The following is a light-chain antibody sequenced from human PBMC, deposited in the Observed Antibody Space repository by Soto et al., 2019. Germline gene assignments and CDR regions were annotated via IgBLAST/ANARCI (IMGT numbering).Light chain of an antibody. CDR2: KAS. CDR3: QQYDSYSPT. V-gene: IGKV1-5*03. Sequence: DIQMTQSPSALSESIGDRVTITCRASQSISTYLAWFQQKPGKAPKLLIYKASSLQSGVPSRFSGSGSRTEFTLTISSLQPDDSATYYCQQYDSYSPTFGQGTKVEIK. CDR1: QSISTY. J-gene: IGKJ1*01.